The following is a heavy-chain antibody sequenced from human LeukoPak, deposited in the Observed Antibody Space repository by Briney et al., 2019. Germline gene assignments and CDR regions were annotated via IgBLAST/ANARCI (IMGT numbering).Heavy chain of an antibody. Sequence: GGSLRLSCVVSGFTFSDHYMDWVRQAPGKGLEWVGHSRNKGYSFSTEYAASVKGRFAILRDDSKNSLYLQMNSLKAEDTAIYYCTRVYRGPGYHGDWGQETLVTVSS. D-gene: IGHD3-9*01. CDR3: TRVYRGPGYHGD. CDR1: GFTFSDHY. J-gene: IGHJ4*02. V-gene: IGHV3-72*01. CDR2: SRNKGYSFST.